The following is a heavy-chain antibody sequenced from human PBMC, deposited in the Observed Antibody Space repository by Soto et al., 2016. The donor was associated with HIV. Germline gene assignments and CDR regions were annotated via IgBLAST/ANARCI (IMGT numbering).Heavy chain of an antibody. CDR1: GFTFRTYA. V-gene: IGHV3-23*01. CDR2: ISGTGGTP. D-gene: IGHD6-13*01. J-gene: IGHJ1*01. Sequence: EVLLLESGGRLVRPGGSLRLSCAGSGFTFRTYAINWVRQAPGKGLEWVSGISGTGGTPYYADSVRGRFIISRDNSRNTVYLQMNSLRADDTATYYCARGGMSAAGADVLQYWGQGTLAIVSS. CDR3: ARGGMSAAGADVLQY.